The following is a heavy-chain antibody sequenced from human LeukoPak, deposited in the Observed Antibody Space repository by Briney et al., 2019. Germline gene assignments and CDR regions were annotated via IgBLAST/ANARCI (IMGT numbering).Heavy chain of an antibody. D-gene: IGHD6-19*01. J-gene: IGHJ4*02. CDR1: GGSISSSNW. V-gene: IGHV4-4*02. CDR3: AREAIAVAASRGGHFDY. CDR2: IYHSGST. Sequence: SGTLSLTCAVSGGSISSSNWWSWVRQPPGKGLEWIGEIYHSGSTNYNPSLKSRVTISVDKSKNQFSLKLSSVTAADTAVYYCAREAIAVAASRGGHFDYWGQGTLVTVSS.